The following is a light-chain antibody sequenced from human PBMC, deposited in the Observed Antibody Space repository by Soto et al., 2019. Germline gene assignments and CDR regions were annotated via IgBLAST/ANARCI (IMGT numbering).Light chain of an antibody. CDR2: DAS. CDR1: HSISNC. J-gene: IGKJ2*01. CDR3: QQVYSLPHT. V-gene: IGKV1-13*02. Sequence: IQMTQSPFSLSSSLGDGATLTCRASHSISNCLDWYQQNPGKAPRVLIFDASSWAGGVPLTFSGSGSGTDFTLTISSLQPDDFAVYYCQQVYSLPHTFGRGTRVEI.